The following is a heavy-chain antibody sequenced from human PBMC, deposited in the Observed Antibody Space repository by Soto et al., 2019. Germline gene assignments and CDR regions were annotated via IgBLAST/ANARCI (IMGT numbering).Heavy chain of an antibody. CDR1: GFTFSSYA. V-gene: IGHV3-30-3*01. Sequence: PGGSLRLSCAASGFTFSSYAMHWVRQAPGKGLEWVAVISYDGSNKYYADSVKGRFTISRDNSKNTLYLQMNSLRAEDTAVYYCARSITYYDYIWGSYRHIYYFDYWGQGTLVTVSS. CDR2: ISYDGSNK. D-gene: IGHD3-16*02. J-gene: IGHJ4*02. CDR3: ARSITYYDYIWGSYRHIYYFDY.